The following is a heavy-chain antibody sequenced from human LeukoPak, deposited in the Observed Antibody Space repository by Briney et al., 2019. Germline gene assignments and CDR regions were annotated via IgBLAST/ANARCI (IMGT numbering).Heavy chain of an antibody. D-gene: IGHD1-26*01. J-gene: IGHJ4*02. CDR3: AKGTASGIYPRMYYFDY. CDR2: ISGSGGGT. CDR1: GFTFSNYA. V-gene: IGHV3-23*01. Sequence: PGASLRLSCAASGFTFSNYAMSWVRQAPGKGLEWVSGISGSGGGTYYADSVKGRFTISRDNFKNTLHLQMNSLRAEETAVYYCAKGTASGIYPRMYYFDYWGQGTLVTVSS.